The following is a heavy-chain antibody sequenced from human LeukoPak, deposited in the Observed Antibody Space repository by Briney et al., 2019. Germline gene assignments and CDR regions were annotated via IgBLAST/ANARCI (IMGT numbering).Heavy chain of an antibody. Sequence: AGGSLRLSCAASGFIFSGYGMHWVRQAPSKGLEWVTFTRHDGSNKYYADSVKGRFTISRDNSKNTVYLQMNSLRAEDTAVYYCAKGKGSGSDLFYNYYYMDVWGKGTTVTVSS. V-gene: IGHV3-30*02. J-gene: IGHJ6*03. CDR3: AKGKGSGSDLFYNYYYMDV. CDR1: GFIFSGYG. CDR2: TRHDGSNK. D-gene: IGHD1-26*01.